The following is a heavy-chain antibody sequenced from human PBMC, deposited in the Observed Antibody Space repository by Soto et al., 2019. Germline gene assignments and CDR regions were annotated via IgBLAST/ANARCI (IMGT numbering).Heavy chain of an antibody. CDR3: ATSFITTVGTTA. Sequence: GGSLRLSCAASGFTFSNSDMHWVRQTTGKGLEWLSGIGTVGGTYYPPSVRGRFSISRDNAKNSLYLQMSSLRGEDTAVYYCATSFITTVGTTAWGQGTQVTVSS. D-gene: IGHD1-1*01. CDR1: GFTFSNSD. J-gene: IGHJ4*02. V-gene: IGHV3-13*01. CDR2: IGTVGGT.